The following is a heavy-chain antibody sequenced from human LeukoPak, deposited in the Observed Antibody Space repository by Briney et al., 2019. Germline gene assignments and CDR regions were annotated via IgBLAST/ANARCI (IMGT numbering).Heavy chain of an antibody. CDR3: VGLTMVRGVLPILDY. CDR2: ISYDGSNK. Sequence: GRSLRLSCAASGFTFSSYGMHWVRQAPGKGLEWVAVISYDGSNKYYADSVKGRFTISRDNSKNTLYLQMNCLRAEDTAVYYCVGLTMVRGVLPILDYWGQGTLVTVSS. J-gene: IGHJ4*02. D-gene: IGHD3-10*01. CDR1: GFTFSSYG. V-gene: IGHV3-30*03.